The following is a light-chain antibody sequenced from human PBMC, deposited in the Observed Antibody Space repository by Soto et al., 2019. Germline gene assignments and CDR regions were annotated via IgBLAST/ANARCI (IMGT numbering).Light chain of an antibody. CDR2: VTS. J-gene: IGKJ3*01. V-gene: IGKV3-11*01. Sequence: IVLTQSPATLSLSPGERATLSCRASQSVSSYLAWYKQKPGQAPRLLIYVTSSRATGVPDRFSGSGSGTDFTLTISSLEPEDFAVYYCQQRSNWPATFGPGTKVEIK. CDR3: QQRSNWPAT. CDR1: QSVSSY.